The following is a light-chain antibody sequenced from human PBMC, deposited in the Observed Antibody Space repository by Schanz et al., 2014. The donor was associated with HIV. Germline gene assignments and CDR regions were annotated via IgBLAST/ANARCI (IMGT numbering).Light chain of an antibody. CDR2: EVT. V-gene: IGLV2-14*02. J-gene: IGLJ2*01. CDR3: SSYTSSSAVV. CDR1: SRGAGSYNL. Sequence: QSALTQPASVSGSLGQSITISCTGTSRGAGSYNLLSWYQQHPGKAPKIMIYEVTKRPSGVSNRFSGSKSGNTASLTISGLQAEDEADYYCSSYTSSSAVVFGGGTKLTVL.